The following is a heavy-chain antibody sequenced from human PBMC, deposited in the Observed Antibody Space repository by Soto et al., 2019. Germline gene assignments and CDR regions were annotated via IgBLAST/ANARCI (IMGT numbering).Heavy chain of an antibody. Sequence: GGSLRLSCAASAFTFSSYGMNWVRQAPGKGLEWVAVISYDGSNKYYADSVKGRFTISRDNSKNTLFLQMNSLRAEDTAVYYCARESHCSGGSCYSSGGYYYYGMDVWGKGTTVTVSS. V-gene: IGHV3-33*05. J-gene: IGHJ6*04. CDR3: ARESHCSGGSCYSSGGYYYYGMDV. D-gene: IGHD2-15*01. CDR1: AFTFSSYG. CDR2: ISYDGSNK.